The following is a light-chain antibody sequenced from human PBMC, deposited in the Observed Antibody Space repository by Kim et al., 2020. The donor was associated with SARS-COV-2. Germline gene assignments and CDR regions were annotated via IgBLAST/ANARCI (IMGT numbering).Light chain of an antibody. V-gene: IGLV3-21*01. J-gene: IGLJ2*01. CDR2: YDG. CDR3: QVWDSSSDQVL. CDR1: NMGGKP. Sequence: APGQTARITGGGNNMGGKPVHWDQQRPGQAPVLVIRYDGDRPSGIPERFSGSNSGNTATLTISRVAAGDEADYYCQVWDSSSDQVLFGGGTQLTVL.